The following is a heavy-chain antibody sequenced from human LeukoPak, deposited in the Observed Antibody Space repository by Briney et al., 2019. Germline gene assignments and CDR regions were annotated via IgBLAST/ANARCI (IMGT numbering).Heavy chain of an antibody. CDR3: ARDGVVAAGGRRESYNWFDP. D-gene: IGHD6-25*01. V-gene: IGHV3-30-3*01. Sequence: PGGSLRLSCAASGFTFSSYAMHWVRQAPGKGLEWVAVISYDGSNKYYADSVKGRFTISRDNSKNTLYLQMNSLRAEDTAVYYCARDGVVAAGGRRESYNWFDPWGQGTLVTVSS. CDR2: ISYDGSNK. CDR1: GFTFSSYA. J-gene: IGHJ5*02.